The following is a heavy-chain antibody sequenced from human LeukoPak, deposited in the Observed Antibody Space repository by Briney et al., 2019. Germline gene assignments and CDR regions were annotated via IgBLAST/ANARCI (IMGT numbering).Heavy chain of an antibody. CDR3: ARVVTTSEIQEYYFDY. CDR1: GGSFSGYY. CDR2: INHSGST. V-gene: IGHV4-34*01. J-gene: IGHJ4*02. D-gene: IGHD4-17*01. Sequence: SETLSLTCAVYGGSFSGYYWSWIRQPPGKGLEWIGEINHSGSTNYNPSLKSRVTISVDTSKNQFSLKLSSVTAADTAVYYCARVVTTSEIQEYYFDYWGQGTLVTVSS.